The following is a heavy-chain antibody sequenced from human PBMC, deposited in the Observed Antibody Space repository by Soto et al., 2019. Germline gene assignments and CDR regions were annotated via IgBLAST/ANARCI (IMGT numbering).Heavy chain of an antibody. CDR1: GYTFTSYA. CDR2: INAGNGNT. D-gene: IGHD2-2*01. CDR3: ARGGRDCSSTSCYGGYYYYGMDV. Sequence: QVQLVQSGAEVKKPGASVKVSCKASGYTFTSYAMRWVRQAPGQRLEWMGWINAGNGNTKYSQKFQGRVTITRDTSASTAYMELSSLRSEDTAVYYCARGGRDCSSTSCYGGYYYYGMDVWGQGTTVTVSS. V-gene: IGHV1-3*01. J-gene: IGHJ6*02.